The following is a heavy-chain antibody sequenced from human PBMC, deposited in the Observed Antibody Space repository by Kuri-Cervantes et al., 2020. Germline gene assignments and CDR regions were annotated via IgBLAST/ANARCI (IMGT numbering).Heavy chain of an antibody. CDR1: GGSVSSGSYY. CDR3: ARSAHSSGYRDYYFYYMDV. J-gene: IGHJ6*03. V-gene: IGHV4-61*01. CDR2: IYYSGST. Sequence: GSLRLSCTVSGGSVSSGSYYWSWIRQPPGKGLEWIGYIYYSGSTYYNPSLKSRGIISVDKSKNQFSLKLSSVTAADTAVYYCARSAHSSGYRDYYFYYMDVWGKGTTVTVSS. D-gene: IGHD3-22*01.